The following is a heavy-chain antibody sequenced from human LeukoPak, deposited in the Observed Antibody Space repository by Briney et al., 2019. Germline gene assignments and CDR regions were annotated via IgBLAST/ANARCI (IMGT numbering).Heavy chain of an antibody. D-gene: IGHD3-9*01. V-gene: IGHV4-30-4*01. Sequence: PSETLSLTCTVSGGSISSGDYYWSWIRQPPRKGMEWIGYIYYSGSTYYNPSLKSRVTISVDTSKNQFSLKLSSVTAADTAVYYCARDLTLHYGMDVWGKGTTVTVSS. J-gene: IGHJ6*04. CDR1: GGSISSGDYY. CDR3: ARDLTLHYGMDV. CDR2: IYYSGST.